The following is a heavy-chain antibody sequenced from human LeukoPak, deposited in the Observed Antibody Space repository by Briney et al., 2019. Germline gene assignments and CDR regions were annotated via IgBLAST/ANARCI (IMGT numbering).Heavy chain of an antibody. V-gene: IGHV5-10-1*01. CDR3: ARGSGWADY. CDR2: INPTDSNT. J-gene: IGHJ4*02. Sequence: GESLKISCQGSGYSFNSYWIGWVRQMPGKGLEWMGRINPTDSNTNYSPSFQGHVTISIDKSISTTYVQWSSLKASDSAMYYCARGSGWADYWGQGTLVTVSS. CDR1: GYSFNSYW. D-gene: IGHD6-19*01.